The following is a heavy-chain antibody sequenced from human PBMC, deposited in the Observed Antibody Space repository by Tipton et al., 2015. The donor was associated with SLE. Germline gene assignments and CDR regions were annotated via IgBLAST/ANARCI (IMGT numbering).Heavy chain of an antibody. Sequence: GSLRLSCAASGFTFDDYGMHWVRQAPGKGLEWVSLISGIGGRTYYADSVKGRFTISRDSSKNSLYLQMNSLKTEDTALYYCAKDSYVSGSYYLDYWGQGTLVTVSS. D-gene: IGHD3-10*01. CDR3: AKDSYVSGSYYLDY. V-gene: IGHV3-43*02. CDR1: GFTFDDYG. CDR2: ISGIGGRT. J-gene: IGHJ4*02.